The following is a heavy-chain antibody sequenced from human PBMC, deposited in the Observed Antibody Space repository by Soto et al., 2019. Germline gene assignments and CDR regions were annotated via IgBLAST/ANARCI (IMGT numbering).Heavy chain of an antibody. V-gene: IGHV3-30-3*01. D-gene: IGHD6-13*01. J-gene: IGHJ5*01. CDR1: GFTFSSYA. Sequence: GGSLRLSCAASGFTFSSYAMHWVRQAPGKGLEWVAVISYDGSNKYYADSVKGRFTISRDNSKNTLYLQMNSLRAEDTAVYYWSKGRKADSSSWFDYWGQGTLVTVSS. CDR2: ISYDGSNK. CDR3: SKGRKADSSSWFDY.